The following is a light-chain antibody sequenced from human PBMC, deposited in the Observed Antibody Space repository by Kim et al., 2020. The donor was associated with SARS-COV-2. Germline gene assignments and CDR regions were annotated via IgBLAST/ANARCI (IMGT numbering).Light chain of an antibody. J-gene: IGKJ4*01. V-gene: IGKV3-15*01. CDR2: GAS. CDR1: QRVSSN. Sequence: VSPGERATVPCRASQRVSSNLAWYQQKPGQAPRLLIYGASTRATGIPARFSGSGSGTEFTLTISSLQSEDFAVYYCQQYNNWPLTFGGGTKVEIK. CDR3: QQYNNWPLT.